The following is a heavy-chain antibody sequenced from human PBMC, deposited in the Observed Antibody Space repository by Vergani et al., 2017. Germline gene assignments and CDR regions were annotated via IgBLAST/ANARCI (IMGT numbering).Heavy chain of an antibody. CDR3: AREDDSSGYYDYFDY. V-gene: IGHV1-46*01. D-gene: IGHD3-22*01. Sequence: QVQLVQSGAEVKKPGASVKVSCKVSGYTLTELSMPWVRQAPGQGLEWMGIINPSGGSTSYAQKFQGRVTMTRDTSTSTVYMELSSLRSEDTAVYYCAREDDSSGYYDYFDYWGQGTLVTVSS. CDR1: GYTLTELS. CDR2: INPSGGST. J-gene: IGHJ4*02.